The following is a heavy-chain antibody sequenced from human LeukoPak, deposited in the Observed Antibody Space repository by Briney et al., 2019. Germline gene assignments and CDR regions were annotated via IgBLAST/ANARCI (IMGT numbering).Heavy chain of an antibody. Sequence: GASVKVSCKASGYTFTDYFMHWVRQAPGRELEWMGWINPKSGGTNYVQRFQGRVTMTRDTSITTAYMELSRLRSDDTAVYYCARPPIDGSIDGFEIWGQGTMVTVSS. CDR2: INPKSGGT. D-gene: IGHD1-14*01. CDR1: GYTFTDYF. V-gene: IGHV1-2*02. CDR3: ARPPIDGSIDGFEI. J-gene: IGHJ3*02.